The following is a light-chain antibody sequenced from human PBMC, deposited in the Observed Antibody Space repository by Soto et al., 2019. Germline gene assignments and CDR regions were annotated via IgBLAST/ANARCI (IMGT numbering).Light chain of an antibody. CDR2: DGS. J-gene: IGKJ5*01. V-gene: IGKV3-11*01. CDR1: QNLHSF. Sequence: EIVLTQSPATLSVSPGERVTLSCRASQNLHSFLNWYQQRPGQAPRPLIYDGSKGPAGVPDRISGDGSGTDYTLTISSLEPEDVAVYYCQQRTRWPMTFGQGTRLEIK. CDR3: QQRTRWPMT.